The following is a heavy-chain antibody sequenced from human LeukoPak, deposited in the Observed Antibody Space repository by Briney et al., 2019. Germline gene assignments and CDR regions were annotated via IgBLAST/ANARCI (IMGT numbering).Heavy chain of an antibody. CDR3: ARGTLGAPGFDY. V-gene: IGHV3-74*01. CDR1: GLMFNGYW. CDR2: INPAGNKK. J-gene: IGHJ4*02. Sequence: GGSLRLSCAASGLMFNGYWMHWFRQVPGKGLVWVSEINPAGNKKNYADSVWGRFTVSRDNAKDTVYLQMDRVSVGDTAVYYCARGTLGAPGFDYWGQGTLVSVSS. D-gene: IGHD6-13*01.